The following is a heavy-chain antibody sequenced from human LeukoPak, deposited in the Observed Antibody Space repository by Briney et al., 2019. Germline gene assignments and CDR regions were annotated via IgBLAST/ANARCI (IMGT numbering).Heavy chain of an antibody. CDR3: ARDDNGDNWFDP. Sequence: EASVKVSFKASGYTFTNFYMHWVRQAPGQGLEWMGVINPSGGSTSYAQKFQGRVTMTRDTSTSTVYMELSSLRSEDTAVYYCARDDNGDNWFDPWGQGTLVTVSS. D-gene: IGHD4-17*01. J-gene: IGHJ5*02. CDR2: INPSGGST. CDR1: GYTFTNFY. V-gene: IGHV1-46*01.